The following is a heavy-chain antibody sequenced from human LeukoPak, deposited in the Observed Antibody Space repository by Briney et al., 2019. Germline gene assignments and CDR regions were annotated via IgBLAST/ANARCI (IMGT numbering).Heavy chain of an antibody. Sequence: GGSLRLSCEASGFTFRDYLINWVRQAPEKGLEWVSSISGSGSYIYYADSVKGRFTISRDNAQNSLYLQMNSLRAEDTAVYYCASYDSSGYYHFPHWGQGTLVTVSS. CDR2: ISGSGSYI. CDR3: ASYDSSGYYHFPH. D-gene: IGHD3-22*01. J-gene: IGHJ1*01. V-gene: IGHV3-21*01. CDR1: GFTFRDYL.